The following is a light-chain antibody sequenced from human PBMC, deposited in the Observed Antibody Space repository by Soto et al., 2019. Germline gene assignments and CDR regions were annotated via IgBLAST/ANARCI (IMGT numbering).Light chain of an antibody. V-gene: IGKV3-20*01. CDR1: HTISSSY. CDR2: GIS. Sequence: DIVWTQSPGTLSLSPGERATLSCRASHTISSSYLAWYQHKPGQAPRLLMYGISRRATGIPDRFSGSGSGTDFKLTITRLEPEDFAVYYCQQYVTSSPRTFGQGTKGQI. J-gene: IGKJ1*01. CDR3: QQYVTSSPRT.